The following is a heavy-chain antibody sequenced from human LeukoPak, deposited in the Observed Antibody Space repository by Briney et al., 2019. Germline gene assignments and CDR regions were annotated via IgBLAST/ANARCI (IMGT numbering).Heavy chain of an antibody. J-gene: IGHJ4*02. CDR3: ARDGSGSYPPR. V-gene: IGHV3-74*01. CDR1: GFTFSRYW. Sequence: GGSLRLSCAASGFTFSRYWMHWVRQAPGKGLVWVPHINSDGSSTSYADSVKGRFTVSRDNAKNTLYLQMNSLRAEDTAVYYCARDGSGSYPPRWGQGTLVTVSS. D-gene: IGHD3-10*01. CDR2: INSDGSST.